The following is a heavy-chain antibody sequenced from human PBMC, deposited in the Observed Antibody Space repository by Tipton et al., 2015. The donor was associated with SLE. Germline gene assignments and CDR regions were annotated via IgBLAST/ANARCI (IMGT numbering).Heavy chain of an antibody. J-gene: IGHJ4*02. CDR2: INTDETII. CDR1: GFTFSNYW. Sequence: SLRLSCAASGFTFSNYWMHWVRRAPGKGLVWVARINTDETIINYADSVKGRFTISRDNAKTRLYLQMNSLRVEDTAVYYCVGGLGDYWGRGTLVIVSS. V-gene: IGHV3-74*01. D-gene: IGHD3/OR15-3a*01. CDR3: VGGLGDY.